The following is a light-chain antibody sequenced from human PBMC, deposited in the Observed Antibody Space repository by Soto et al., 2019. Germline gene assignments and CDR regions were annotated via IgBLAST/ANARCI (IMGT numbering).Light chain of an antibody. CDR2: WAS. CDR1: QSVLYSSNNKNY. CDR3: QEYYSTPLA. V-gene: IGKV4-1*01. J-gene: IGKJ1*01. Sequence: DIVMTQSPDSLAVSLGERATINCKSSQSVLYSSNNKNYLAWYQQKPRQHPKLLIYWASTREPGVPDRFSGSGSVTELPLTISSLQAEDVAVYYCQEYYSTPLAFGQGTKVEIK.